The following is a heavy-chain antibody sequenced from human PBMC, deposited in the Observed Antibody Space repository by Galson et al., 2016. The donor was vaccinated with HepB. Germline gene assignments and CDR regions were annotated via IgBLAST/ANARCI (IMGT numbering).Heavy chain of an antibody. D-gene: IGHD4-11*01. V-gene: IGHV4-31*03. CDR3: ATTLPAVITQDDYYYGMAV. CDR2: IYYSGST. CDR1: GGPISTGGYY. Sequence: LSLTCTVSGGPISTGGYYWNWIRQPPGKGLEWIGYIYYSGSTYYNPSLESRVAISVDTSKNQFSLKLRSVTAAATAVYYCATTLPAVITQDDYYYGMAVWGQGTTVTVSS. J-gene: IGHJ6*02.